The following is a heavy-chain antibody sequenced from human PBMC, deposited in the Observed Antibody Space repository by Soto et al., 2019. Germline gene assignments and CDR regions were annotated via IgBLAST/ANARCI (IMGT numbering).Heavy chain of an antibody. D-gene: IGHD1-1*01. CDR2: INTGNGDT. CDR1: GYTSTSYI. CDR3: ARPRDTIGRPAGGLDT. V-gene: IGHV1-3*04. J-gene: IGHJ5*02. Sequence: ASVKVSCKASGYTSTSYIMHWVRQAPGQSLEWMGWINTGNGDTAYSDKFQGRVTITKDTSASTAYVELSSLRSEDTAVYYCARPRDTIGRPAGGLDTWGLGTLVTVSS.